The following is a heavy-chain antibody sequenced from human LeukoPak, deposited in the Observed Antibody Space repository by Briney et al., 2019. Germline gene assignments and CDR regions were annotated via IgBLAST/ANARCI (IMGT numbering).Heavy chain of an antibody. D-gene: IGHD3-10*01. CDR3: ARDHKKGRPGDWFDP. Sequence: ASVKVSCKASGYTFTSYDINWVRQATGQGLEWMGWMNPNSGNTGYAQKFQGRVTITRNTSISTAYMELSSLRSEDTAVYYCARDHKKGRPGDWFDPWGQGTLVTVSS. CDR1: GYTFTSYD. CDR2: MNPNSGNT. V-gene: IGHV1-8*03. J-gene: IGHJ5*02.